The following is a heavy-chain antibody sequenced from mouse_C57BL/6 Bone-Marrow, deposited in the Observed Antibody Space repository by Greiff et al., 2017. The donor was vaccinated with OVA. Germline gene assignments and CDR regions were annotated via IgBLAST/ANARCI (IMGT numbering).Heavy chain of an antibody. D-gene: IGHD1-1*01. V-gene: IGHV1-85*01. Sequence: VQLQESGPELAKPGASVKLSCKASGYTFTSYAINWVKQRPGQGLEWIGWIYPRDGSTKYNEKFKGKATLTVDTSSSTAYMELHSLTSEDSAVYFCGRRGWYYGSSWYFEGWGTATTVTV. CDR2: IYPRDGST. J-gene: IGHJ1*03. CDR1: GYTFTSYA. CDR3: GRRGWYYGSSWYFEG.